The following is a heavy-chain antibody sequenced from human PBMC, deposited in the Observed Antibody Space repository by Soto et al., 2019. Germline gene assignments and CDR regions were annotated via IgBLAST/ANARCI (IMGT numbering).Heavy chain of an antibody. CDR3: ARQGFGPLHGLVDV. D-gene: IGHD3-10*01. CDR1: GGSISSYY. V-gene: IGHV4-59*08. CDR2: VHHSWGS. J-gene: IGHJ6*02. Sequence: QVQLQESGPGLVKPSETLSLSCTVSGGSISSYYWSWFRQSPGKRMEWIGYVHHSWGSSYNPSLRSRVARSLDPAKSQFSLKVTSVTATDTAVYYCARQGFGPLHGLVDVWGQGTTVTVSS.